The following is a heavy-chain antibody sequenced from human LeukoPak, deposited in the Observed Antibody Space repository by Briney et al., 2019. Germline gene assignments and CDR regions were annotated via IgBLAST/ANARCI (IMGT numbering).Heavy chain of an antibody. Sequence: PGGSPRLSCAAFGFTFSSYEMNWVRPATGKGLEWVSYISSSGSTTHYADSVKGRFTISRDNAKKSLYLQMNSLRAEDTAVYYCARNNYDSSGYYFDWGQGTLVTVSS. CDR3: ARNNYDSSGYYFD. CDR1: GFTFSSYE. CDR2: ISSSGSTT. V-gene: IGHV3-48*03. J-gene: IGHJ4*02. D-gene: IGHD3-22*01.